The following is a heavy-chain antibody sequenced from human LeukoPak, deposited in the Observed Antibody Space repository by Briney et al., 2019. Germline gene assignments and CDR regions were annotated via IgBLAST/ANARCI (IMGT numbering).Heavy chain of an antibody. J-gene: IGHJ4*02. Sequence: GASVKVSCKASGGTFSSYAISWVRQAPGQGLEWMGWINPNSGGTSYAQKFQGRVTMTRDTSISTAYMELSRLRSDDTAVYYCAKGNYDFWSGYYVYWGQGTLVTVSS. D-gene: IGHD3-3*01. CDR1: GGTFSSYA. V-gene: IGHV1-2*02. CDR3: AKGNYDFWSGYYVY. CDR2: INPNSGGT.